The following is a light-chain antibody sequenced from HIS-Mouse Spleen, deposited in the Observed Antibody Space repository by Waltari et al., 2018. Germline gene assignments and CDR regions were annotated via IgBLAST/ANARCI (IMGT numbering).Light chain of an antibody. CDR2: EDS. V-gene: IGLV3-10*01. Sequence: SYELTQPPSVSVSPGQTARITSSGDALPKKYAYWYQQKSGQAPGMVIYEDSKRPSGIPEIFSGASSGTMATLTISGAQVEDEADYYCYSTDSSGNHRVFGGGTKLTVL. J-gene: IGLJ2*01. CDR1: ALPKKY. CDR3: YSTDSSGNHRV.